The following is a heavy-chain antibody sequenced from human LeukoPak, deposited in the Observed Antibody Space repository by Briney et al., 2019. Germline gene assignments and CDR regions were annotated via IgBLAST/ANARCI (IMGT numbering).Heavy chain of an antibody. CDR2: IYSGGST. CDR3: AKGPMGRGFDY. CDR1: GFTFSSYG. J-gene: IGHJ4*02. V-gene: IGHV3-23*03. D-gene: IGHD3-10*01. Sequence: GGSLRLSCAASGFTFSSYGMSWVRQAPGKGLEWVSVIYSGGSTYYSDSVKGRFTISRDNSKNTLYLQMNSLRAEDTAIYYCAKGPMGRGFDYWGQGTLVTVSS.